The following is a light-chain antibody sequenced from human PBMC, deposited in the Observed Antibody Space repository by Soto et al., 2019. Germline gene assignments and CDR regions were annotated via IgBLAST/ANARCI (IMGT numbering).Light chain of an antibody. CDR3: AAWDDSLNGRGV. Sequence: QSVLTQPPSVSGTPGQRVTISCSGSSSNIGSNTVNWYQQLPGTAPKLLIYSNNQRPSGVPDRFSGSKSGTSASLAISGLQSEDEADYYCAAWDDSLNGRGVFGGGTQLTVL. J-gene: IGLJ7*01. V-gene: IGLV1-44*01. CDR1: SSNIGSNT. CDR2: SNN.